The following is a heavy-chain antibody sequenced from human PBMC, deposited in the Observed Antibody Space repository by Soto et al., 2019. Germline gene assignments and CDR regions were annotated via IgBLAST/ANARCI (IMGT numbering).Heavy chain of an antibody. CDR3: ARDRNSHCSSTSCYSLSHWFDP. V-gene: IGHV1-18*01. D-gene: IGHD2-2*01. CDR2: ISAYNGNT. Sequence: ASVKVSCKASGYTFTSYGISWVRQAPGQGLERMGWISAYNGNTNYAQKLQGRVTMTTDTSTSTAYMELRSLRSDDTAVYYCARDRNSHCSSTSCYSLSHWFDPWGQGTLVTVSS. J-gene: IGHJ5*02. CDR1: GYTFTSYG.